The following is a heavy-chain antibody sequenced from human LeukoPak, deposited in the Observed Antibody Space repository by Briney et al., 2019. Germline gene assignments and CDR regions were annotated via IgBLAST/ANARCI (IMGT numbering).Heavy chain of an antibody. J-gene: IGHJ4*02. D-gene: IGHD5-24*01. CDR3: VKDRWIDY. Sequence: QPGGSLRLSCSVSGFTFSSYAMHWVRQAPGKGLQYVSSISNNGDSTYYAASVKGRFTISRDNSKSTLYLQMSSLRAEDTAVYYCVKDRWIDYWGQGALVTVSS. CDR1: GFTFSSYA. V-gene: IGHV3-64D*06. CDR2: ISNNGDST.